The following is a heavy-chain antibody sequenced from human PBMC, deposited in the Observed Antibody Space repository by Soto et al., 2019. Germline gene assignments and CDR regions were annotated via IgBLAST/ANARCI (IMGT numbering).Heavy chain of an antibody. CDR2: IKSKALGGTT. D-gene: IGHD3-22*01. J-gene: IGHJ4*01. CDR1: GFVFSNAW. V-gene: IGHV3-15*07. CDR3: TTDSYSTMIEVRFDY. Sequence: GGSLRLSCAGSGFVFSNAWINWVRQAPGKGLEWVGRIKSKALGGTTDFAAPVRGRFAITRDDSINMAYMHINSLNTEDTAVYYFTTDSYSTMIEVRFDYWGHGTPVTVSS.